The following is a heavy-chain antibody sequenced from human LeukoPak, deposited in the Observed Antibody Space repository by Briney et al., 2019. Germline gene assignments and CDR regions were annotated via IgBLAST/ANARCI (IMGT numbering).Heavy chain of an antibody. J-gene: IGHJ4*02. CDR2: ISWDGGST. CDR1: GFTFDDYA. CDR3: AKEGGGYQLFNSFDY. Sequence: SGGSLRLSCAASGFTFDDYAMHWVRQAPGKGLEWVSLISWDGGSTYYADSVKGRFTISRDNSKNSLYLQMNSLRAEDTPLYYCAKEGGGYQLFNSFDYWGQGTLVTVSS. D-gene: IGHD2-2*01. V-gene: IGHV3-43D*04.